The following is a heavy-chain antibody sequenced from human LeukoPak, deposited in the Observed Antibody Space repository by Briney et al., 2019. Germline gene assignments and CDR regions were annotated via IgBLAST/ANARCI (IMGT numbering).Heavy chain of an antibody. CDR1: GFTFSTLP. D-gene: IGHD6-19*01. CDR3: VNQISGWVY. V-gene: IGHV3-64D*06. Sequence: GGSLRLSCSGSGFTFSTLPMHWVSHAPGKGLEYVSGSSSNGGSTYYADSVKGRFTISRDNSKNTLYLQTSSLRPEDTAVYYCVNQISGWVYWGQGTLVTVSS. J-gene: IGHJ4*02. CDR2: SSSNGGST.